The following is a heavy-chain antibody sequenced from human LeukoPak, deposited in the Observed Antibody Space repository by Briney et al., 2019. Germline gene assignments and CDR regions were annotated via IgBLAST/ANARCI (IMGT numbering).Heavy chain of an antibody. CDR1: EFSFSNFW. CDR3: ARVWGLYRSSPADY. V-gene: IGHV3-7*01. D-gene: IGHD6-13*01. Sequence: PGGSLRLSCVASEFSFSNFWMSCVREAPGKGLEWVANIKQDGRAKFYLDSVKGRFNISRDNAKNSLYLQMNSLRAEDTAVYHCARVWGLYRSSPADYWGQGTLVTVSS. CDR2: IKQDGRAK. J-gene: IGHJ4*02.